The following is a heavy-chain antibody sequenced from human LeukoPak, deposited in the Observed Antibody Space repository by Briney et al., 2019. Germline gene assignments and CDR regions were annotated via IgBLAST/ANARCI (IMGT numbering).Heavy chain of an antibody. V-gene: IGHV1-2*02. Sequence: ASVKVSCKASGYTHIDHYMHCWRQAPGQGLEWMGWINPNSGGTNYAQKFQGRVTMTRDTSISTAYMELSRLRSDDTAVYYCARGHSGGDCYPFDYWGQGTLVTVSS. CDR2: INPNSGGT. CDR3: ARGHSGGDCYPFDY. D-gene: IGHD2-21*02. J-gene: IGHJ4*02. CDR1: GYTHIDHY.